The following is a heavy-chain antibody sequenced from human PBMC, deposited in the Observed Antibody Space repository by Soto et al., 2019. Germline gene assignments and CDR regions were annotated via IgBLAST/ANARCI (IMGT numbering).Heavy chain of an antibody. V-gene: IGHV4-39*01. CDR3: ARGPGSGSYRADS. Sequence: QLQLQESGPGLVKPSETLFLTCTVSGGSISSGDYYWGWIRQPPGKGLEWIANVYYSGNTYYSPSLKGRVTISVATSKNQFALRLSSVTAADTAVYYCARGPGSGSYRADSWGQGTLVTVSS. D-gene: IGHD3-10*01. CDR2: VYYSGNT. CDR1: GGSISSGDYY. J-gene: IGHJ4*02.